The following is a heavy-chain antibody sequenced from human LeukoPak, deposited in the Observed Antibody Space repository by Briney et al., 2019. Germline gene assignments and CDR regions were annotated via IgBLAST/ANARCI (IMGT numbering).Heavy chain of an antibody. D-gene: IGHD4-17*01. CDR2: SRYKGQSFST. J-gene: IGHJ4*02. CDR1: GFTFRHHY. CDR3: TSANYGDPDH. Sequence: GGSLRLSCAASGFTFRHHYMDWDRQAPGKGLEWVGRSRYKGQSFSTDYAASVKGRFAISRDDSKNSLYLQMNSLKTEDTAVYFCTSANYGDPDHWGQGTLVTVSS. V-gene: IGHV3-72*01.